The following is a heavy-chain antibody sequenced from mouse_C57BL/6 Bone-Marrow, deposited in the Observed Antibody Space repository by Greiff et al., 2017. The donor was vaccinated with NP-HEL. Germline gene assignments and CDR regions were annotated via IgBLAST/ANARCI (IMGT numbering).Heavy chain of an antibody. CDR1: GYAFTNYL. J-gene: IGHJ3*01. Sequence: QVQLQQSGAELVRPGPSVKVSCKASGYAFTNYLIEWVKQRPGQGLEWIGVINPGSGGTNYNEKFKGKATLTADKSSSTAYMQLSSLTSEDSAVYFCARSSDSNLAWFAYWGQGTLVTVSA. CDR3: ARSSDSNLAWFAY. D-gene: IGHD2-5*01. CDR2: INPGSGGT. V-gene: IGHV1-54*01.